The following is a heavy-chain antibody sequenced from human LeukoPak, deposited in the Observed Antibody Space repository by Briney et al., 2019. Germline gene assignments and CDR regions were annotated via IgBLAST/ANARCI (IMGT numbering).Heavy chain of an antibody. CDR3: ARFSWGCSTASCYLTN. J-gene: IGHJ4*02. V-gene: IGHV4-59*11. CDR1: GGSISSHY. Sequence: SETLSLTCTVSGGSISSHYRGWIRQPPGKGLELVGHIYYAGPTFYNPSLNSRVTISLDTSRNQFSLRLTSLIAADTAVYYCARFSWGCSTASCYLTNWGQGALVTVSS. D-gene: IGHD2-2*01. CDR2: IYYAGPT.